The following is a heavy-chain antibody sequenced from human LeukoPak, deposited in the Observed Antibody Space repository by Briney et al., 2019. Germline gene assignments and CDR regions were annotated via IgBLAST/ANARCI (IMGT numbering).Heavy chain of an antibody. CDR2: NKGDGTSS. CDR3: MRDWRYYGMDV. CDR1: GFTFSSYS. D-gene: IGHD1-1*01. Sequence: GGSLRLSCAASGFTFSSYSMNWVRQAPGKGLEWVSRNKGDGTSSSYADSVKGRFTISRDNAKNTIYLQLNSLRVDDTAVYYCMRDWRYYGMDVWGQGTTVTVSS. V-gene: IGHV3-74*01. J-gene: IGHJ6*02.